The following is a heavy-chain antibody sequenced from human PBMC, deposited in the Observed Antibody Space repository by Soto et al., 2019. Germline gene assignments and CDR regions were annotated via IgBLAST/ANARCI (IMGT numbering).Heavy chain of an antibody. CDR3: ARRGSSSWYDGGFDY. CDR1: GFTVSSNY. J-gene: IGHJ4*02. Sequence: PGGSLRLSCAASGFTVSSNYMSWVRQAPGKGLEWVSVIYSGGSTYYADSVKGRFTISRDNSKNTLYLQMNSLRAEDTAVYYCARRGSSSWYDGGFDYWGQGTLVTVSS. D-gene: IGHD6-13*01. V-gene: IGHV3-53*01. CDR2: IYSGGST.